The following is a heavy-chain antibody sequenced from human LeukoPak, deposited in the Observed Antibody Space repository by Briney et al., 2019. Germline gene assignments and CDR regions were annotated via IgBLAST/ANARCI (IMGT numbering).Heavy chain of an antibody. CDR3: ARDSVEWYIFDY. J-gene: IGHJ4*02. D-gene: IGHD3-3*01. CDR1: GFTFSSYW. CDR2: TNRDGSST. V-gene: IGHV3-74*01. Sequence: QTGGSLRLPCAASGFTFSSYWMHWVRQAPGKGPVWVARTNRDGSSTAYADSVKGRFTISKDNAKNTLYLLMNSLRAEGTAVYYCARDSVEWYIFDYWGQGTLVTVSS.